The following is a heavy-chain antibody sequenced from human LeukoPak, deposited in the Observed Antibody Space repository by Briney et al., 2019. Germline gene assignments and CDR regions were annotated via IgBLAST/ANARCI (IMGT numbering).Heavy chain of an antibody. CDR2: ISYDGSNK. V-gene: IGHV3-30*04. CDR1: GFTFSSYA. J-gene: IGHJ4*02. D-gene: IGHD6-13*01. CDR3: ARDRAAAADY. Sequence: TGGSLRLSCAASGFTFSSYAMHWVRQAPGKGLEWVAVISYDGSNKYYADSVKGRFTISRDNSKNTLYLQMNSLRAEDTAVYYCARDRAAAADYWGQGTLVTVSS.